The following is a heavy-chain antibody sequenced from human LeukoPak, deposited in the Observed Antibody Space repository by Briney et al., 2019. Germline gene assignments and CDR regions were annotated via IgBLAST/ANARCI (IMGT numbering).Heavy chain of an antibody. CDR3: ARWDGYGDL. J-gene: IGHJ2*01. V-gene: IGHV3-53*04. CDR1: GFTFSSYG. Sequence: PGRSLRLSCAASGFTFSSYGMHWVRQAPGKGLEWVSVIYSGGSTYYADSVKGRFTISRHNSKNTLYLQMNSLRAEDTAIYYCARWDGYGDLWGRGTLVTVSS. CDR2: IYSGGST. D-gene: IGHD5-12*01.